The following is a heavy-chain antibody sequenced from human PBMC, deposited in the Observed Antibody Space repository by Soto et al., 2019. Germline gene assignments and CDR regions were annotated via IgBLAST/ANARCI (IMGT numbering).Heavy chain of an antibody. CDR3: ARVHDFWSGYLSEDYYYYGMDV. D-gene: IGHD3-3*01. Sequence: PGESLKISCKGSGYSFTSYWIGWVRQMPGKGLEWMGIIYPGDSDTRYSPSFQGQVTISADKSISTAYLQWSSLRAEDTAVYYCARVHDFWSGYLSEDYYYYGMDVWGQGTTVTVSS. CDR2: IYPGDSDT. CDR1: GYSFTSYW. J-gene: IGHJ6*02. V-gene: IGHV5-51*01.